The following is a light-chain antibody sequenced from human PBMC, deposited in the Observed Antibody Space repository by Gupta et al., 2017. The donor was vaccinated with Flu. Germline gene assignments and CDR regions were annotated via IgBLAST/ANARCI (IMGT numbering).Light chain of an antibody. CDR2: DAS. J-gene: IGKJ1*01. CDR1: QSVSSY. CDR3: QQRSNWWT. Sequence: SPATLSLSPGERATLSCRASQSVSSYLDWYQQKPGQAPRLLIYDASNRANGIAVRFSGSGSGTDFTLTISSREPEDFAVYYWQQRSNWWTFGQGTKVEIK. V-gene: IGKV3-11*01.